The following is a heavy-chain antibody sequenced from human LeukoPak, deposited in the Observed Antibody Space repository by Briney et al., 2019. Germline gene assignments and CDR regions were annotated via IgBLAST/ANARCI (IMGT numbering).Heavy chain of an antibody. CDR2: IIPIFGTA. CDR1: GGTFSSYA. V-gene: IGHV1-69*01. Sequence: SVKVSCKASGGTFSSYAISWVRQAPGQGLEWMGGIIPIFGTANYAQKFQGRVTITADESTSTAYMELSSLRSEDTAVYYCAKAAYYDREFDYWGQGTLVTVSS. J-gene: IGHJ4*02. D-gene: IGHD3-22*01. CDR3: AKAAYYDREFDY.